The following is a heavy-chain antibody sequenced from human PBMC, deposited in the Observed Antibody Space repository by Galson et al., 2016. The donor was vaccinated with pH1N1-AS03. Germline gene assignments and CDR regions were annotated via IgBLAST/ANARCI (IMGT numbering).Heavy chain of an antibody. D-gene: IGHD1-26*01. Sequence: SLRLSCAASGFPFSGYEMNWVRQAPGKGLEWISYISYSGYTENYADSVRGRFSISRDNAKNSLYLQMSALRPEDTAVYYCVRPSSGSFRYWGPGTLVTVSS. J-gene: IGHJ4*02. V-gene: IGHV3-48*03. CDR2: ISYSGYTE. CDR3: VRPSSGSFRY. CDR1: GFPFSGYE.